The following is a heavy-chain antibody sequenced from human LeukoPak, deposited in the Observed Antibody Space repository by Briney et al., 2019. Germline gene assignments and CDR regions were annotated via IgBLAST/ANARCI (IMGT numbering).Heavy chain of an antibody. Sequence: GGSLRLSCAASGFSFNNYAMVWVRQTPGKGLEWVSVISAGNDIVYADSVKGRFTISRDNAKNSLYLQMNSLRAEDTAVYYCARDKGDYDTSGSLFVFGGQGTLVTVSS. CDR3: ARDKGDYDTSGSLFVF. V-gene: IGHV3-69-1*01. D-gene: IGHD3-22*01. CDR1: GFSFNNYA. J-gene: IGHJ4*02. CDR2: ISAGNDI.